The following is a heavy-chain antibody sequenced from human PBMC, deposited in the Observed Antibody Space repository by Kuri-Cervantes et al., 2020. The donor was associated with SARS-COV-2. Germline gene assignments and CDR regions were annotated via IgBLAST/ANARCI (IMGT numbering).Heavy chain of an antibody. CDR2: ISSYERNT. D-gene: IGHD6-13*01. CDR1: GFTFSAYA. J-gene: IGHJ4*02. Sequence: GGSLRLSCSASGFTFSAYALHWVRQAPGMGLESVSAISSYERNTYYADSVRGRFTISRDNSKNTLFLQMSSLRAEDTAVYYCQIAAAGKFFHWGQGTLVTVSS. CDR3: QIAAAGKFFH. V-gene: IGHV3-64D*06.